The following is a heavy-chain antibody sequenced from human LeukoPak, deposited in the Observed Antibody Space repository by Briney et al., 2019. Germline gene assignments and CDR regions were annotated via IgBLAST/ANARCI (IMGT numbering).Heavy chain of an antibody. CDR3: ARDSRFLEWLPNYYYYGMDV. V-gene: IGHV4-59*01. J-gene: IGHJ6*02. D-gene: IGHD3-3*01. CDR2: IYYSGST. Sequence: SETLSLTCTVSGGSISSYYWSWIRQPPGKGLEWIGNIYYSGSTNYNPSLKSRVTISVDTSKNQYSLKLSSVTAADTAVYYCARDSRFLEWLPNYYYYGMDVWGQGTTVTVSS. CDR1: GGSISSYY.